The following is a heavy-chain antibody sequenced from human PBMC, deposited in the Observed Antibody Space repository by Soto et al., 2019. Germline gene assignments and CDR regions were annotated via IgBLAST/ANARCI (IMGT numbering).Heavy chain of an antibody. Sequence: QVQLVESGGGVVQPGRSLRLSCAASGFTFSCYAMHWVRQAPGKGVEWVAVISYDGSNKYYADSVKGRFTISRDNSKNTLYLQMNSLRAEDTAVYYCAIDAITGTTEDGNWFDRWGQGTLVTVSS. CDR3: AIDAITGTTEDGNWFDR. V-gene: IGHV3-30-3*01. J-gene: IGHJ5*02. D-gene: IGHD1-7*01. CDR1: GFTFSCYA. CDR2: ISYDGSNK.